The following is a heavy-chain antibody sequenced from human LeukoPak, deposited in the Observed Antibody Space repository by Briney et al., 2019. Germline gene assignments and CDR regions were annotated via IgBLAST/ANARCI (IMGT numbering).Heavy chain of an antibody. CDR2: ISSSGSTI. Sequence: PGGSLRLSCAASGFTFSDYYMSWIRQAPGKGLEWVSYISSSGSTIYYADSVRGRFTVSRDNSKNTLYLQMNGLRAEDTAVYYCAKRGEDPVDLDYWGQGTLVTVSS. J-gene: IGHJ4*02. CDR3: AKRGEDPVDLDY. D-gene: IGHD3-16*01. V-gene: IGHV3-11*01. CDR1: GFTFSDYY.